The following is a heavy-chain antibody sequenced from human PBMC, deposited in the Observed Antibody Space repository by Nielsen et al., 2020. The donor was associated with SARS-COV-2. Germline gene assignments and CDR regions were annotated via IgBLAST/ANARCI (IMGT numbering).Heavy chain of an antibody. CDR3: ASDYGDYVNYYYYYGMDV. CDR2: VSGDVAHTT. V-gene: IGHV3-23*01. D-gene: IGHD4-17*01. Sequence: GESLKISCAASGFTFDDYAMHWVRQAPGKGLEWVSAVSGDVAHTTYYADSVKGRFTISRDNAKNSLYLQMNSLRDEDTAVYYCASDYGDYVNYYYYYGMDVWGQGTTVTVSS. J-gene: IGHJ6*02. CDR1: GFTFDDYA.